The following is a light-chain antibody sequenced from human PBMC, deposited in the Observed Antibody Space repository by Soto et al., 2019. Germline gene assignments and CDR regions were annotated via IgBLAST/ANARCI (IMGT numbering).Light chain of an antibody. V-gene: IGKV3-20*01. CDR3: QQYSRSPPT. CDR1: QTVNSGY. Sequence: DIVLTQSPGTLSLSPGERATLSCRASQTVNSGYLAWYQQKHGQSPRLLIYGASSRATGIPDRFSGSGSGTDFTLTISRLEPEDFALYFCQQYSRSPPTFGRGTQVEI. CDR2: GAS. J-gene: IGKJ1*01.